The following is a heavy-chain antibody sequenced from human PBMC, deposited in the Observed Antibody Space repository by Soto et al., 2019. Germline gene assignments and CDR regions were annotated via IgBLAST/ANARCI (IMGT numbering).Heavy chain of an antibody. CDR2: IYYSGNA. V-gene: IGHV4-39*01. J-gene: IGHJ4*02. CDR1: GGSINSGSYY. Sequence: SETMSLTCTVSGGSINSGSYYWGWVRQPPGKWLEWIGSIYYSGNAYYNPSLKSRVAVSVDTSKNQFSLKVTSVTATDTAVYYCARHKDTSSRYLLPDFWGQGTLVTVSS. CDR3: ARHKDTSSRYLLPDF. D-gene: IGHD6-13*01.